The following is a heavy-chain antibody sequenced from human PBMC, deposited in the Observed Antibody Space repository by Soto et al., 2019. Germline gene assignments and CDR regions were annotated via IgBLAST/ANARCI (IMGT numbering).Heavy chain of an antibody. V-gene: IGHV1-69*13. Sequence: GASVKVSCKASGYMFTYYHVHWVRQAPGQGLEWMGGFIAMLGTPTYAKKVQGRATITADESLTSSYLELRSLRSEDTAVYFCARGAMANFDYWGQGTVVTVSS. J-gene: IGHJ4*02. CDR2: FIAMLGTP. CDR1: GYMFTYYH. CDR3: ARGAMANFDY. D-gene: IGHD5-18*01.